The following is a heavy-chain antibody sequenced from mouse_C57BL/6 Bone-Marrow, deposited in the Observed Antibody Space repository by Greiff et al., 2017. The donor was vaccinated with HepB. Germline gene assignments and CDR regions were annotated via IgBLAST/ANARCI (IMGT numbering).Heavy chain of an antibody. J-gene: IGHJ2*01. D-gene: IGHD3-2*02. CDR2: IDPENGDT. CDR1: GFNIKDDY. CDR3: TTETAQAYYFDY. Sequence: EVQLQESGAELVRPGASVKLSCTASGFNIKDDYMHWVKQRPEQGLEWIGWIDPENGDTESASKFQGKATITADTSSNTAYLQLSSLTSEDTAVYYCTTETAQAYYFDYWGQGTTLTVSS. V-gene: IGHV14-4*01.